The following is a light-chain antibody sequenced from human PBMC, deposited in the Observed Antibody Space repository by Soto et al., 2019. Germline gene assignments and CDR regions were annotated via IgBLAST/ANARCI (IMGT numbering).Light chain of an antibody. V-gene: IGKV3-20*01. CDR3: QQYGSSSWA. J-gene: IGKJ1*01. CDR1: QSLSSRY. Sequence: EVVLTQSPGTLSLSLGERVTLSCRASQSLSSRYLAWYQQKPGQPPRLVIFGTSSRVTGTPDRFSGSGSGTDFTLTISRLEPEDFAVYYCQQYGSSSWAFGQGTKVEIK. CDR2: GTS.